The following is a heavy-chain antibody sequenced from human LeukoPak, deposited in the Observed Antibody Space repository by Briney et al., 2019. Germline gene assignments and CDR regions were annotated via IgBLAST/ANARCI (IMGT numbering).Heavy chain of an antibody. Sequence: GASVKVSCKASGYTFTGYYMHWVRQAPGQGLEWMGWINPNSGGTNYAQKFQGRVTMTRDTSISTAYMELSRLRSDDTAVYYCARRMVRREALVGFDYWGQGTLVTVSS. D-gene: IGHD3-10*01. CDR2: INPNSGGT. CDR1: GYTFTGYY. J-gene: IGHJ4*02. V-gene: IGHV1-2*02. CDR3: ARRMVRREALVGFDY.